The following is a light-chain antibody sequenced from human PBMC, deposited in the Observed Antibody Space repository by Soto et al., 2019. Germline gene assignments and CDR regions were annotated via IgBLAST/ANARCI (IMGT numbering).Light chain of an antibody. V-gene: IGLV2-23*01. Sequence: QSALTQPASVSGSPGQSITISCTGTSSDVGSYNLVSWYQQHPGKAPKLMIYEGSKRPSAVSNRFSGSKSGNTASLTISGLQAEDEADYYCCSYAGTDVVFGGGTKLTVL. J-gene: IGLJ2*01. CDR1: SSDVGSYNL. CDR3: CSYAGTDVV. CDR2: EGS.